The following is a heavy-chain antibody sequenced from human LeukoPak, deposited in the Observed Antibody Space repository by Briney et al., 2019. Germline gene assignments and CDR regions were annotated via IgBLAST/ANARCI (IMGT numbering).Heavy chain of an antibody. CDR1: GGTFSSYA. V-gene: IGHV1-69*13. D-gene: IGHD6-6*01. J-gene: IGHJ6*03. CDR2: IIPMFGTS. CDR3: ARSGQLVGIYYYYYMDV. Sequence: ASVKVSCKASGGTFSSYAFSWVRQAPGQGLEWMGGIIPMFGTSNYAQKFQGRVTITADESTSTAYMELSSLRSEDTAVYYCARSGQLVGIYYYYYMDVWGKGTTVTVSS.